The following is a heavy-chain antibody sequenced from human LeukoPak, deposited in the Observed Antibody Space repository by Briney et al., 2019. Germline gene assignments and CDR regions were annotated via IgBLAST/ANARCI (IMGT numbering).Heavy chain of an antibody. Sequence: ASVKVSCKASGGTFSSYAISWVRQAPGQGLEWMGWISAYNGNTNYAQKLQGRVTMTTDTSTSTAYMELRSLRSDDTAVYYCATSSYYDSSGYFGHWGQGTLVTVSS. V-gene: IGHV1-18*01. CDR1: GGTFSSYA. J-gene: IGHJ5*02. CDR2: ISAYNGNT. CDR3: ATSSYYDSSGYFGH. D-gene: IGHD3-22*01.